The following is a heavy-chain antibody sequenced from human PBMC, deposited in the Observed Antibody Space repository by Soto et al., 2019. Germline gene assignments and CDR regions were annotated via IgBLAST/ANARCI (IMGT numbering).Heavy chain of an antibody. J-gene: IGHJ4*02. CDR2: IWYDGSNK. CDR3: ARDHPHQFWSGSTNTLDY. D-gene: IGHD3-3*01. Sequence: QVQLVESGGGVVQPGRSLRLSCAASGFTFSSYGMHWVRQAPGKGLEWVAVIWYDGSNKYYADSVKGRFTISRDNSKNTLYLQMNSLRAEDTAVYYCARDHPHQFWSGSTNTLDYWGQGTLVTVSS. V-gene: IGHV3-33*01. CDR1: GFTFSSYG.